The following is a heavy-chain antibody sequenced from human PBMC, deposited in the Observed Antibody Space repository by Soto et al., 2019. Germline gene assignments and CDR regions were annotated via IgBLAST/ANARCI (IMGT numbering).Heavy chain of an antibody. CDR3: VSDRGYGHASVPYS. J-gene: IGHJ4*02. CDR1: GFTFTSYG. Sequence: QAHLVEFGGGVVQPGRSLRLSCAASGFTFTSYGMHWVRQAPGTRLEWVAVISYDGGLQHYADSVKGRFTISRDNSKNMVLLQMNSLRAEDTAVYYCVSDRGYGHASVPYSWGQGTLVSVSS. V-gene: IGHV3-30*03. D-gene: IGHD5-18*01. CDR2: ISYDGGLQ.